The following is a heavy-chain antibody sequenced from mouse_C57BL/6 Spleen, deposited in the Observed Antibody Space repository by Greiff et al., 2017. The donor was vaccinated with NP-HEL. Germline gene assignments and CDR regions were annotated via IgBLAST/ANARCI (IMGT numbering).Heavy chain of an antibody. V-gene: IGHV1-82*01. CDR2: IYPGDGDT. Sequence: VKLQESGPELVKPGASVKISCKASGYAFSSSWMNWVKQRPGKGLEWIGRIYPGDGDTNYNGKFKGKATLTADKSSSTAYMQLSSLTSEDSAVYFCARFGLLTYAMDYWGQGTSVTVSS. J-gene: IGHJ4*01. CDR1: GYAFSSSW. CDR3: ARFGLLTYAMDY. D-gene: IGHD1-1*01.